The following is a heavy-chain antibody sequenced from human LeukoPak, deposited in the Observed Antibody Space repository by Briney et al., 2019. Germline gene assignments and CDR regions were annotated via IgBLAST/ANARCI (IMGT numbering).Heavy chain of an antibody. J-gene: IGHJ4*02. CDR1: GYPITSGYY. V-gene: IGHV4-38-2*02. D-gene: IGHD6-6*01. Sequence: PAETLSLTCSVSGYPITSGYYWGWIRQPPVKGLEWIGTIYHSGSTYYNPSLKSRVTISVDMFKNQLSLKMSSVTAADTAVYYSARGAIAPRLLSYWGQGTLVTVSS. CDR2: IYHSGST. CDR3: ARGAIAPRLLSY.